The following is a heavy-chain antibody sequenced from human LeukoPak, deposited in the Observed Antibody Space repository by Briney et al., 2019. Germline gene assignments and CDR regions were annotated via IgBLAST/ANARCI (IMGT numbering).Heavy chain of an antibody. CDR1: GYTFTGYY. CDR2: INPNSGGT. V-gene: IGHV1-2*02. J-gene: IGHJ5*02. CDR3: ARRSSYYDSSGYFLFGWFDP. Sequence: ASVKVSCKASGYTFTGYYMHWVRQAPGQGLEWMGWINPNSGGTNYAQKFQGRVTVTRDTSISTAYMELSRLRSDDTAVYYCARRSSYYDSSGYFLFGWFDPWGQGTLVTVSS. D-gene: IGHD3-22*01.